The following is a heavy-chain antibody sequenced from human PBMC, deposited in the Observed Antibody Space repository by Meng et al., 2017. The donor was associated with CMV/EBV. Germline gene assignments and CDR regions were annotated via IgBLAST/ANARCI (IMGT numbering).Heavy chain of an antibody. CDR2: IKQDGSEK. V-gene: IGHV3-7*01. Sequence: GESVKISCAASGFTFSSYWMSWVRQAPGKGLEWVANIKQDGSEKYYVDSVKGRFTISRDNAKNSLYLQMNSLRAEDTAVYYCARDSPGGCSSTSCYQRPHKGGYYYGMDVWGQGTTVTVSS. CDR1: GFTFSSYW. D-gene: IGHD2-2*01. J-gene: IGHJ6*02. CDR3: ARDSPGGCSSTSCYQRPHKGGYYYGMDV.